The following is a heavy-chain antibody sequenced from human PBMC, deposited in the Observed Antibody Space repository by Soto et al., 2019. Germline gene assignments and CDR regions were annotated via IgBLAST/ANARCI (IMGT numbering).Heavy chain of an antibody. D-gene: IGHD2-15*01. J-gene: IGHJ6*03. CDR3: ARGGCVGGSCYSLAGAFYYYMDV. CDR2: INSDGSVS. CDR1: GFTFSNYW. Sequence: EVKLVESGGGLVQPGGSLRLSCAASGFTFSNYWMYWVRQAPGQGLVWVSRINSDGSVSRYADSVKGRLTISRDNVKNTLYLQMNSLGVEDTAVYYCARGGCVGGSCYSLAGAFYYYMDVWGKGTTVTV. V-gene: IGHV3-74*01.